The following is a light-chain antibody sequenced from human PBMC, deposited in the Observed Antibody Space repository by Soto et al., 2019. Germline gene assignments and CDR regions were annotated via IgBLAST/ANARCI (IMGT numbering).Light chain of an antibody. CDR3: QQYGSSSWT. V-gene: IGKV3-20*01. J-gene: IGKJ1*01. CDR1: QSVSSSY. Sequence: EIVLTQSPGTLSLSPGERATLSCRASQSVSSSYLAWYQQKPGQAPRLLMYGTSSRATAIPDRFSGSGSGTDFTLTISRLEPEEFAVYYCQQYGSSSWTFGQGTKVEIK. CDR2: GTS.